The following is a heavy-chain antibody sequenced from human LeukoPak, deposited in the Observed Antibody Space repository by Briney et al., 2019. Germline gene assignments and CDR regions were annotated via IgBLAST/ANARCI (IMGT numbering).Heavy chain of an antibody. J-gene: IGHJ4*02. D-gene: IGHD6-13*01. Sequence: SQTLSLTCDISGDSVSSNSAAWNWIRQSPSRGLEWLGRTYYRSKWYNDYAVSVKSRITIKPDTSKNQFSLQLNSVTPEDTATYYCARSIAWGIVEAGSRHFDYWGQGTLVTVSS. CDR1: GDSVSSNSAA. V-gene: IGHV6-1*01. CDR3: ARSIAWGIVEAGSRHFDY. CDR2: TYYRSKWYN.